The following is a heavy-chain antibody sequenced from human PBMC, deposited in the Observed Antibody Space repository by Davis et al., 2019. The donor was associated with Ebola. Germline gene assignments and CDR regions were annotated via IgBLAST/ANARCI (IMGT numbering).Heavy chain of an antibody. J-gene: IGHJ4*02. CDR1: GGSFSGYY. Sequence: SETLSLTCAVYGGSFSGYYWSWIRQPPGKGLEWIGEINHSGSINYNPSLKSRVTISVDTSKNQFSLKLSSVTAADTAVYYCARGYRRFLGELSFGYWGQGTLVTVSS. V-gene: IGHV4-34*01. D-gene: IGHD3-16*02. CDR3: ARGYRRFLGELSFGY. CDR2: INHSGSI.